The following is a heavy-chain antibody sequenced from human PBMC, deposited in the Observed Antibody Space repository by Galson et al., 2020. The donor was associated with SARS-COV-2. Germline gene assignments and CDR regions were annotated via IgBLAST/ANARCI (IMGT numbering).Heavy chain of an antibody. V-gene: IGHV3-21*01. D-gene: IGHD1-26*01. Sequence: GGSLRLSCAASGFTFSSYSMNWVRQAPGKGLEWVSSISSSSSYIYYADSVKGRFTISRDNAKNSLYLQMNSLRAEDTAVYYCARVGAKMGAPDLSDYWGQGTLVTVSS. J-gene: IGHJ4*02. CDR2: ISSSSSYI. CDR3: ARVGAKMGAPDLSDY. CDR1: GFTFSSYS.